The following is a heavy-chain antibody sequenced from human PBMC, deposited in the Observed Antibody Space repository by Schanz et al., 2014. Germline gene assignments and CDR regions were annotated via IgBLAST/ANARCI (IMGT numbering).Heavy chain of an antibody. Sequence: QVQLQESGPGLVKPSETLSLTCTVSGGSIRGYYCSWIRQPPGKGLEWIGYVHSSGSTNYNSSLKSRVTIQVATSKTQSPMKLSSVPAADTAVYYCARHLPGGYNNHGWFDPWGQGTLVTVSS. CDR1: GGSIRGYY. D-gene: IGHD4-4*01. CDR2: VHSSGST. V-gene: IGHV4-59*08. J-gene: IGHJ5*02. CDR3: ARHLPGGYNNHGWFDP.